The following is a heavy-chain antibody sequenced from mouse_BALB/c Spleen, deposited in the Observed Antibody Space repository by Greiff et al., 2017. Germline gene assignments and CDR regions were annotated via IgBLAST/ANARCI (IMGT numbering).Heavy chain of an antibody. CDR3: ARGHYYGGFAY. J-gene: IGHJ3*01. CDR1: GYSITSGYY. CDR2: ISYDGSN. Sequence: VQLQQSGPGLVKPSQSLSLTCSVTGYSITSGYYWNWIRQFPGNKLEWMGYISYDGSNNYNPSLKNRISITRDTSKNQFFLKLNSVTTEDTATYYCARGHYYGGFAYWGQGTLVTVSA. V-gene: IGHV3-6*02. D-gene: IGHD1-1*01.